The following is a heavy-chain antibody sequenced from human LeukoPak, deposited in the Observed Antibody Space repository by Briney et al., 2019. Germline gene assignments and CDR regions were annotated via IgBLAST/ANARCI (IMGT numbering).Heavy chain of an antibody. CDR3: ARGITSKTWIDP. V-gene: IGHV3-11*06. CDR2: ISSSSSYT. Sequence: PGGSLRLSCAASGFTFSDYYMSWIRQAPGKGLEWVSYISSSSSYTNYADSVKGRFTISRDNARDTLYLQMNSLRAEDTAVYYCARGITSKTWIDPWGQGTLVTVSS. J-gene: IGHJ5*02. CDR1: GFTFSDYY. D-gene: IGHD3-3*01.